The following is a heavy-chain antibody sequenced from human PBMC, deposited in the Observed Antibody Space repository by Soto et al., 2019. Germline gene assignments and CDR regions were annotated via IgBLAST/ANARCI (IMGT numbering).Heavy chain of an antibody. CDR3: ARVSSSIVVVPDYGMDV. D-gene: IGHD2-2*01. J-gene: IGHJ6*02. CDR1: GGTPSNSA. CDR2: IIPVFGLV. Sequence: QVQLVQSGAEVKKPGSSVKVSCKASGGTPSNSAFSWVRQAPGQGLEWMGGIIPVFGLVNYAQNFQGRVTITADEYTNTAYMEVRSLRTDDTAVYYCARVSSSIVVVPDYGMDVWGQGTTVTVSS. V-gene: IGHV1-69*01.